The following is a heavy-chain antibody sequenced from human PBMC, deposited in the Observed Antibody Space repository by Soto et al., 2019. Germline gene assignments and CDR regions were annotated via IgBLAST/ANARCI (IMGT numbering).Heavy chain of an antibody. V-gene: IGHV3-48*02. CDR1: GFTFSSYS. CDR3: ARVGLGLFGMDV. J-gene: IGHJ6*02. CDR2: ISGSSTI. D-gene: IGHD3-16*01. Sequence: EVQLVESGGGLVQPGGSLRVSCAASGFTFSSYSINWVRQAPGKGLEWVSYISGSSTIYYADSVKGRFTISRDNAKNSLYMQMNSLRDEDTAVYYCARVGLGLFGMDVWGQGTTVIVSS.